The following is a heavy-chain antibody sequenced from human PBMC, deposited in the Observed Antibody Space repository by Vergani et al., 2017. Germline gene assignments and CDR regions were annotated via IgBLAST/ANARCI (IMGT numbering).Heavy chain of an antibody. CDR3: AREGAIVPAAWYYGMDV. Sequence: EVQLVESGGGLVQPGGSLRLSCAASGFTFSSYWMSWVRQAPGKGLEWVANIKRDGSEKYYVDFVKGRLTISRDNVKNSLYLQMNSLRAEDTAVYYCAREGAIVPAAWYYGMDVWGQGTTVTVSS. J-gene: IGHJ6*02. D-gene: IGHD2-2*01. CDR1: GFTFSSYW. V-gene: IGHV3-7*01. CDR2: IKRDGSEK.